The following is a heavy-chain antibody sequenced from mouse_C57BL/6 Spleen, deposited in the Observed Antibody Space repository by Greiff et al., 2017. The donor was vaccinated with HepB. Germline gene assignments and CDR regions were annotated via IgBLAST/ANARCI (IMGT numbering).Heavy chain of an antibody. V-gene: IGHV1-5*01. CDR2: IYPGNSDT. J-gene: IGHJ4*01. CDR1: GYTFTSYW. D-gene: IGHD2-3*01. CDR3: TRDGYQEGYYAMDY. Sequence: VQLKQSGTVLARPGASVKMSCKTSGYTFTSYWMRWVKQRPGQGLEWIGAIYPGNSDTSYNQKFKGKAKLTAVTSASTAYMELSSLTNEDSAVYYCTRDGYQEGYYAMDYWGQGTSVTVSS.